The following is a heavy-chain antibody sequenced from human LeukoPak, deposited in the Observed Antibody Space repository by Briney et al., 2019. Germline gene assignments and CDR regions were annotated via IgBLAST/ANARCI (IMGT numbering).Heavy chain of an antibody. J-gene: IGHJ6*03. V-gene: IGHV4-34*01. CDR3: ARPFTPSYSSSWRRYMDV. Sequence: SETLPLTCAVYGGSFSGYYWSWIRQPPGKGLEWIGEINHSGSTNYNPSLKSRVTISVDTSKNQLSLKLSSVTAADTAVYYCARPFTPSYSSSWRRYMDVWGKGTTVTISS. CDR2: INHSGST. CDR1: GGSFSGYY. D-gene: IGHD6-13*01.